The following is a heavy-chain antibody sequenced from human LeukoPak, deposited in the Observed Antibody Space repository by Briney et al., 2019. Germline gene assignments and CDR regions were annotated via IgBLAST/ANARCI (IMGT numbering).Heavy chain of an antibody. V-gene: IGHV3-9*01. J-gene: IGHJ5*02. Sequence: GRSLRLSCAASGFTFDDYAMHWVRQVPGKGLEWVSGISRNSGNIGYADSVKGRFTISRDNAKNSLYLQMDSLRAEDTALYYCSKCRGDSSGYYGFDPWGQGTLVTVSS. CDR2: ISRNSGNI. CDR1: GFTFDDYA. CDR3: SKCRGDSSGYYGFDP. D-gene: IGHD3-22*01.